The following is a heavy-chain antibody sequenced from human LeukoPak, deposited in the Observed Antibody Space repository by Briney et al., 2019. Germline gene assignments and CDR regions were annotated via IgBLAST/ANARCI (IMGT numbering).Heavy chain of an antibody. CDR2: IYYSGST. D-gene: IGHD3-22*01. CDR3: ARGLVVTTYYFDY. J-gene: IGHJ4*02. CDR1: GGSISSYY. V-gene: IGHV4-59*01. Sequence: PSETLSLXCTVSGGSISSYYWSWIRQPPGKGLEWIGYIYYSGSTNYNPSLKSRVTISVDTSKNQFSLKLSSVTAADTAVYYCARGLVVTTYYFDYWGQGTLVTVSS.